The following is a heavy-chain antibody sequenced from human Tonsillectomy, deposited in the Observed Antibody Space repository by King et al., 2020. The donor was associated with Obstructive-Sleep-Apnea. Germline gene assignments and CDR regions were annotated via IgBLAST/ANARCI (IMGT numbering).Heavy chain of an antibody. CDR3: ARERQMYSSGWYTEETYYFDY. D-gene: IGHD6-19*01. J-gene: IGHJ4*02. V-gene: IGHV4-4*07. Sequence: VQLQESGPGLVKPSETLSLTCTVSGGSISSYYWSWIRQPAGKGLEWIGRIYTSGSTNYNPSLKSRVTMSVDTSKNQFSLKLSSVTAADTAVYYCARERQMYSSGWYTEETYYFDYWGQGTLVTVSS. CDR2: IYTSGST. CDR1: GGSISSYY.